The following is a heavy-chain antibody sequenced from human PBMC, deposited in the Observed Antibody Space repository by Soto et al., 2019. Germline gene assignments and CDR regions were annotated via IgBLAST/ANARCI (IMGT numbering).Heavy chain of an antibody. CDR2: FDPEDGET. J-gene: IGHJ4*02. D-gene: IGHD3-10*01. Sequence: GASVKVSCKVSGYTLTELSMHWVRQAPGKGLEWMGGFDPEDGETIYAQKFQGRVTMTADTSTNTAYMELSSLRSDDTAVYYCARDRRSRGQQRECWGQGALGIVSS. CDR1: GYTLTELS. V-gene: IGHV1-24*01. CDR3: ARDRRSRGQQREC.